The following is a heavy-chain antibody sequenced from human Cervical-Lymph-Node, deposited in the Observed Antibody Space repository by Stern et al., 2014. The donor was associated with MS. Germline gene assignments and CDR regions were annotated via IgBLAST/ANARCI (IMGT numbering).Heavy chain of an antibody. CDR2: ISAYNGNT. CDR1: GYTFTSYG. Sequence: QVQLVESGAEVKKPGASVKVSCKASGYTFTSYGISWVRQAPGQGLEWMGWISAYNGNTNYAQKLQGRVTMTTDTSTSTAYMELRSLRSDDTAVYYCARDPPPPRLAAAAPEDYYYYGMDVWGQGTTVTVSS. D-gene: IGHD6-13*01. J-gene: IGHJ6*02. V-gene: IGHV1-18*01. CDR3: ARDPPPPRLAAAAPEDYYYYGMDV.